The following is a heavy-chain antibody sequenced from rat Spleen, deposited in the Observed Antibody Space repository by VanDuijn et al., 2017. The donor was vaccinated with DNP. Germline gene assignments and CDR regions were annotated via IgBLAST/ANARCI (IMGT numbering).Heavy chain of an antibody. CDR2: IIYDGSRS. CDR1: GFTFSDYY. D-gene: IGHD1-4*01. CDR3: TRGSSLPGYLDY. V-gene: IGHV5-7*01. Sequence: EVQLVESGGGLVQPGRSLKLSCAASGFTFSDYYMAWVRQAPTKGLEWVATIIYDGSRSYYRDSVKGRFTISRDNAKSTLYLQMNSLWSEDTATYYCTRGSSLPGYLDYWGQGVLVTVSS. J-gene: IGHJ2*01.